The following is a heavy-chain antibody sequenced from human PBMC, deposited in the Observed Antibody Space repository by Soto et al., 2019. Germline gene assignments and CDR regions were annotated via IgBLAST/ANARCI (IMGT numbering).Heavy chain of an antibody. CDR1: GGSISSDNW. Sequence: PSEPLSLTCAVSGGSISSDNWWSWVRQPPGKGLEWIGGMYHSGHTNYNTSLKSRVTISVDKSKNQFSMKMTSVTAADTALYYCARASASSMLRGVIINWGQGTQVTVS. CDR3: ARASASSMLRGVIIN. CDR2: MYHSGHT. V-gene: IGHV4-4*02. D-gene: IGHD3-10*01. J-gene: IGHJ4*02.